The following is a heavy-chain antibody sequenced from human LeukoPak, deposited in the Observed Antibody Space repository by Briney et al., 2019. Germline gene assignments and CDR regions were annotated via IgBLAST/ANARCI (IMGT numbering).Heavy chain of an antibody. Sequence: GGSLRLSCAASGFTFSSYAMSWVRQAPGKGLEWVANMNQDGSAKDYVDSVKGRFTISRDNARNSLYLQMSSLRAEDTAVYYCATYTHWVAGDVWGQGTTVTVSS. CDR2: MNQDGSAK. CDR3: ATYTHWVAGDV. D-gene: IGHD3-16*01. J-gene: IGHJ6*02. CDR1: GFTFSSYA. V-gene: IGHV3-7*01.